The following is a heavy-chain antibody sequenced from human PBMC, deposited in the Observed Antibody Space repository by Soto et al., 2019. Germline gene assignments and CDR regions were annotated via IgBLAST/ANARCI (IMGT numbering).Heavy chain of an antibody. CDR3: ARSTYCSGGSCFPTHVFDI. CDR2: IWYDGSNK. Sequence: GGSLRLSCAASGFTFSSYGMHWVRQAPEKGLEWVAVIWYDGSNKYYADSVKGRFTISRDNSKNTLYLQMNSPRAEDTAVYYCARSTYCSGGSCFPTHVFDIWGQGTMVTVSS. V-gene: IGHV3-33*01. CDR1: GFTFSSYG. J-gene: IGHJ3*02. D-gene: IGHD2-15*01.